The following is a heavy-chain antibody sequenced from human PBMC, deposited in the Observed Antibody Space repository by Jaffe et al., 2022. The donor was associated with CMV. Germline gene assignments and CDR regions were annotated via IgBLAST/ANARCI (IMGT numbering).Heavy chain of an antibody. J-gene: IGHJ4*02. V-gene: IGHV3-33*01. Sequence: QVQLVESGGGVVQPGRSLRLSCAASGFTFSSYGMHWVRQAPGKGLEWVAVIWYDGSNKYYADSVKGRFTISRDNSKNTLYLQMNSLRAEDTAVYYCARGTRYFDWLRREELDYWGQGTLVTVSS. CDR1: GFTFSSYG. CDR2: IWYDGSNK. CDR3: ARGTRYFDWLRREELDY. D-gene: IGHD3-9*01.